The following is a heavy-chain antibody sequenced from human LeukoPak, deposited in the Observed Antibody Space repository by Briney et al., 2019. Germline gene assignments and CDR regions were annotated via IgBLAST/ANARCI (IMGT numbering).Heavy chain of an antibody. J-gene: IGHJ6*03. CDR1: GGSISSYY. CDR2: IYYSGST. CDR3: ARDSLAIVGATKDYYYYYMDV. Sequence: SETLSLTCTVSGGSISSYYWSWIRQPPGKGLEWIGYIYYSGSTNYNPSLKSRVTISVDTSKNQFSLKLSSVTAADTAVCYCARDSLAIVGATKDYYYYYMDVWGKGTTVTVSS. V-gene: IGHV4-59*01. D-gene: IGHD1-26*01.